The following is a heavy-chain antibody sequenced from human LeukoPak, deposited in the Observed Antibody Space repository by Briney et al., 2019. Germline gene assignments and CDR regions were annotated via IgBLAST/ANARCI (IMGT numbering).Heavy chain of an antibody. Sequence: PSETLSLTCTVSGGSISNINYYAGWIRHPPGKWLEWIGNIFYSASTYYNPSRKSLVTILIDTSKNHFCRKLSSVTAAATVVYYSARHSLGRGWFNYYFDSWGQGTLVTVSS. J-gene: IGHJ4*02. V-gene: IGHV4-39*01. CDR3: ARHSLGRGWFNYYFDS. CDR1: GGSISNINYY. CDR2: IFYSAST. D-gene: IGHD6-19*01.